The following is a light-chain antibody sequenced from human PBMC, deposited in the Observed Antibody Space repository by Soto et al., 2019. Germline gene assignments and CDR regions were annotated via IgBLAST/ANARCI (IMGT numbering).Light chain of an antibody. CDR3: SSYTSSSTYV. CDR1: SSEVGGYNY. J-gene: IGLJ1*01. CDR2: DVS. V-gene: IGLV2-14*01. Sequence: QSVLTQPASVSWSPGQSITISCTGTSSEVGGYNYVSWYQQHPGKSPKLKIYDVSNRPSGVSNRFSGSKSGNTASLTISGLQAEDEADYYCSSYTSSSTYVFGTGTKVTVL.